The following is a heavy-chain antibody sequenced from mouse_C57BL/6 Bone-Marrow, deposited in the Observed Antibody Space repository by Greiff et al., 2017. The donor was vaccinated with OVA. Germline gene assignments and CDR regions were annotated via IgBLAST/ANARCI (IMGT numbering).Heavy chain of an antibody. CDR3: ARHGVTTGGWYFDV. J-gene: IGHJ1*03. V-gene: IGHV5-6*01. CDR2: ISSGGSYT. D-gene: IGHD2-2*01. CDR1: GFTFSSYG. Sequence: EVMLVESGGDLVKPGGSLKLSCAASGFTFSSYGMSWVRQTPDKRLEWVATISSGGSYTYYPDSVKGRFTISRDNAKNTLYLQMSSLKSEDTAMYYCARHGVTTGGWYFDVWGTGTTVTVSS.